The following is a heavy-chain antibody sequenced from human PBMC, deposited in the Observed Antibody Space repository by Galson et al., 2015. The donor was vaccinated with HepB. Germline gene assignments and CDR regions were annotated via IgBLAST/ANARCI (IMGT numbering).Heavy chain of an antibody. J-gene: IGHJ6*02. CDR2: FDPEDGDP. D-gene: IGHD3-10*01. Sequence: SAKVSCKVPGYTLTALSMHWVRQAPGKGLEWMGGFDPEDGDPIYAQGLQGRVTMTEATSADTVYMELSSLRSEDTATYYCVTRIFNYNHYGLDVWGQGTTVSVSS. CDR1: GYTLTALS. CDR3: VTRIFNYNHYGLDV. V-gene: IGHV1-24*01.